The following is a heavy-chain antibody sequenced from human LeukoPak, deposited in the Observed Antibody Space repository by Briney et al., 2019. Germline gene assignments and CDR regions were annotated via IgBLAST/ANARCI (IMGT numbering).Heavy chain of an antibody. D-gene: IGHD3-10*01. CDR2: ISGSGGST. Sequence: GGSLRLSCAASEFTFSTYAMSWVRQAPGKGLEWVSAISGSGGSTYYADSVKGRFTISRDNPKNTLYLQMNSLRAEDTAVYYCAKASGSGTYYKSPFDYWGQGTLVTVSS. CDR1: EFTFSTYA. V-gene: IGHV3-23*01. J-gene: IGHJ4*02. CDR3: AKASGSGTYYKSPFDY.